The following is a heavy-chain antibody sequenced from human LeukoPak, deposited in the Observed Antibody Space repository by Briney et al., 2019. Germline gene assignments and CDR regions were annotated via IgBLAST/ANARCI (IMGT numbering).Heavy chain of an antibody. V-gene: IGHV1-24*01. D-gene: IGHD5-18*01. J-gene: IGHJ4*02. CDR3: ATDQMYRVQLWRHFDY. CDR2: FDPEDGET. Sequence: GASVKVSCKVSGYTLTELSMRWVRQAPGKGLEWMGGFDPEDGETIYAQKFQGRVTMTEDTSTDTAYMELSSLRSEDTAVYYCATDQMYRVQLWRHFDYWGQGTLVTVSS. CDR1: GYTLTELS.